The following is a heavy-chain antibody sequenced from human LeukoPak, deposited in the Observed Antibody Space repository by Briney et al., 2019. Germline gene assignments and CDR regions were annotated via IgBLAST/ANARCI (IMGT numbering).Heavy chain of an antibody. Sequence: SVKVSCKASGGTFSSYAISWVRQAPGQGLEWMGGIIPIFGTANYAQKFQGRVTITADESTSTAYMELSSLRPEDTAVYYCARGGIGKYSSSHYYYYYMDVWGKGTTVTISS. J-gene: IGHJ6*03. CDR2: IIPIFGTA. V-gene: IGHV1-69*13. CDR1: GGTFSSYA. D-gene: IGHD6-13*01. CDR3: ARGGIGKYSSSHYYYYYMDV.